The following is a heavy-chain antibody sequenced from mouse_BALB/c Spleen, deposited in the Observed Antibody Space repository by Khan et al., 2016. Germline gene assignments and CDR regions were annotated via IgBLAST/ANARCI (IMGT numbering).Heavy chain of an antibody. Sequence: QVRLQQSGAELVKPGASVKMSCKASGYTFTSYTMHWVKQRPGQGLEWIGYINPSSGYTKYNQKFKDKATLTADKSSSTAYMQLSSLKSEDSAVYYCARKSTRASYWGQGTTLTVSS. CDR3: ARKSTRASY. CDR2: INPSSGYT. D-gene: IGHD3-1*01. J-gene: IGHJ2*01. CDR1: GYTFTSYT. V-gene: IGHV1-4*01.